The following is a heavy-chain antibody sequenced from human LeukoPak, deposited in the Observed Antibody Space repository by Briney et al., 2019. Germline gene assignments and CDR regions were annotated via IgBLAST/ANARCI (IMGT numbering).Heavy chain of an antibody. D-gene: IGHD6-13*01. CDR2: INYSGST. CDR3: AREYSSFEY. J-gene: IGHJ4*02. CDR1: GGSISTYY. Sequence: SETLSLTCTVSGGSISTYYWSWIRQAPGKGLEWIGYINYSGSTDYNPSLKSRVTISVDTSKNQLSLKMRSVTAADTAVYYCAREYSSFEYWGQETLVTVSS. V-gene: IGHV4-59*01.